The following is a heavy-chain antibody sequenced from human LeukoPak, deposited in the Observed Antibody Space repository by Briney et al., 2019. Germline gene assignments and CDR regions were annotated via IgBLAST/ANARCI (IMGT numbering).Heavy chain of an antibody. CDR2: ISGSGGST. V-gene: IGHV3-23*01. D-gene: IGHD2-15*01. J-gene: IGHJ6*02. CDR3: AKSTWGYRSGGSCYGMDV. Sequence: PGGSLRLSCAASGFTFSSYAMSWVRQAPGKGLEWVSAISGSGGSTYYADSVKGRFTISRDNSKNTLYLQMNSLRAEDTAVYYCAKSTWGYRSGGSCYGMDVWGQGTTVTVSS. CDR1: GFTFSSYA.